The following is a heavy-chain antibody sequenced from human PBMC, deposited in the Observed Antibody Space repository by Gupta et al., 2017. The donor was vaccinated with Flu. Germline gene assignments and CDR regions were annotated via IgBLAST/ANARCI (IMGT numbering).Heavy chain of an antibody. CDR1: GGSISSGGYY. V-gene: IGHV4-31*03. J-gene: IGHJ6*02. CDR3: ARVGVAGKNYYYYGMDV. CDR2: IYYSGST. Sequence: QVQLQESGPGLVKPSQTLSLTCTVSGGSISSGGYYWSWIRQHPGKGLEWIGYIYYSGSTYYNPSLKSRVTISVDTSKNQFSLKLSSVTAADTAVYYCARVGVAGKNYYYYGMDVWGQGTTVTVSS. D-gene: IGHD1-26*01.